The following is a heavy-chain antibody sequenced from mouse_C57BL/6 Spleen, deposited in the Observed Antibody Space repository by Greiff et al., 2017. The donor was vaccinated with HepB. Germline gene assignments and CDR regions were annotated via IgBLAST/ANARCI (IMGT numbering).Heavy chain of an antibody. CDR2: IHPNSGST. Sequence: QVHVKQSGAELVKPGASVKLSCKASGYTFTSYWMHWVKQRPGQGLEWIGMIHPNSGSTNYNEKFKSKATLTVDKSSSTAYMQLSSLTSEDSAVYYCARSSPFDYWGQGTTLTVSS. CDR3: ARSSPFDY. D-gene: IGHD1-1*01. CDR1: GYTFTSYW. J-gene: IGHJ2*01. V-gene: IGHV1-64*01.